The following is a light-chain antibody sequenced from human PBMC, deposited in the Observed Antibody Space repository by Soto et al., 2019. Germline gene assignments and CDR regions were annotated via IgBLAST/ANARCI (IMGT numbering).Light chain of an antibody. CDR1: QSISSW. Sequence: DIQMTHSPSTLSASVGDRVTITCRASQSISSWLAWYQQKQGKAPKLLIYDASSLESGVPSRFSGSGSGTELTVAVSSLQPDDFATDYCQQYNSYYWAVGQRTQADIK. J-gene: IGKJ1*01. V-gene: IGKV1-5*01. CDR2: DAS. CDR3: QQYNSYYWA.